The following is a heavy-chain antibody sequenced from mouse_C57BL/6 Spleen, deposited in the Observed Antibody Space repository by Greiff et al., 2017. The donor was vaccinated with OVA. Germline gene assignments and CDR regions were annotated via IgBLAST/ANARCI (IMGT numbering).Heavy chain of an antibody. J-gene: IGHJ1*03. D-gene: IGHD1-1*01. CDR2: IDPSDSDT. V-gene: IGHV1-52*01. Sequence: QVQLQQPGAELVRPGSSVKLSCKASGYTFTSYWMHWVKQRPIQGLEWIGNIDPSDSDTHYNQKFKDKATLTVDKSSSTAYMQLSSLTSEDSAVYYCARDYGSSYRYFDVWGTGTTVTVSS. CDR1: GYTFTSYW. CDR3: ARDYGSSYRYFDV.